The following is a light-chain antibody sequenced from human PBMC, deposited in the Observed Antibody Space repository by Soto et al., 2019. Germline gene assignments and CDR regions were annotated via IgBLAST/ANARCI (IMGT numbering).Light chain of an antibody. CDR1: QRVSRN. V-gene: IGKV3-15*01. CDR2: AAS. J-gene: IGKJ2*01. Sequence: EIVMTQSPGTLSVSLGERVTLSCRASQRVSRNLAWYQQRPGQVPRLLFYAASTRATDVPGTFSGSGSGTEFTLTISSLQSEDFAVYYCQQFEKWPFTFGQGTKLEIK. CDR3: QQFEKWPFT.